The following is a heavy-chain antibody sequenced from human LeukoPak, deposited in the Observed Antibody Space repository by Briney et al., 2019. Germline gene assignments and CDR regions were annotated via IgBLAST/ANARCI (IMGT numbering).Heavy chain of an antibody. CDR3: ARVPTIVGATSLFDY. J-gene: IGHJ4*02. CDR2: IYYSGST. Sequence: SETLSLTCTVSGGSISSSSYYWDWIRQPPGKGLEWIGSIYYSGSTYYNPSLKSRVTTSVDTSKNQFSLKLSSVTAADTAVYYCARVPTIVGATSLFDYWGQGTLVTVSS. CDR1: GGSISSSSYY. V-gene: IGHV4-39*07. D-gene: IGHD1-26*01.